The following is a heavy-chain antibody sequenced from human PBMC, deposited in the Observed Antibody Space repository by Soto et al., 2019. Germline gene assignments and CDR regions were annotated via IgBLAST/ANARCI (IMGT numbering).Heavy chain of an antibody. CDR3: ARAGEVGFFEWLPYQHYYYYGMDV. Sequence: ASVKVSCKASGYTFTSYYMHWVRQAPGQGLEWMGIINPSGGSTSYAQKFQGRVTMTRDTSTSTVYMELSSLRSEDTAVYYCARAGEVGFFEWLPYQHYYYYGMDVWGQGTTVTVSS. J-gene: IGHJ6*02. D-gene: IGHD3-3*02. V-gene: IGHV1-46*01. CDR2: INPSGGST. CDR1: GYTFTSYY.